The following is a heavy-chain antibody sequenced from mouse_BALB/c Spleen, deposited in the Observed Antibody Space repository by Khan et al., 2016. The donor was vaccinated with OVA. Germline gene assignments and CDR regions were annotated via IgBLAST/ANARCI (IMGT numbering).Heavy chain of an antibody. CDR1: DFNINDYY. V-gene: IGHV14-1*02. CDR2: IDPENGET. J-gene: IGHJ3*01. CDR3: ARSGYFAWFAY. Sequence: VQLQQSGAALVRPGALVKLSCKASDFNINDYYLHWVKQRPEQGLEWIVWIDPENGETVYDPKFQDKASIQADTTSTKANLQVSSRTSEGTAVYYCARSGYFAWFAYWGQGTRVTVSA.